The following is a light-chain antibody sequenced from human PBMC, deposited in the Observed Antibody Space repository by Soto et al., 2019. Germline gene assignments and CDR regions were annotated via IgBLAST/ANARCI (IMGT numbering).Light chain of an antibody. CDR1: QDIRNY. J-gene: IGKJ4*01. Sequence: DIQMTQSPSSLSASVGDRVTITCQASQDIRNYLNWYRQKPGKAPKLLIYDASNLEAGVPSRFSGSGSGTDFTFTISSLQPEDVATYYCQQYDNLPLTFGGGTKVGIK. CDR3: QQYDNLPLT. CDR2: DAS. V-gene: IGKV1-33*01.